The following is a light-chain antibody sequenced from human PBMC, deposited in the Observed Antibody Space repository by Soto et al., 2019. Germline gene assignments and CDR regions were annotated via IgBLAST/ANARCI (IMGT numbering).Light chain of an antibody. V-gene: IGKV1-17*01. CDR3: QQYGSSGT. Sequence: TQSPSSLSASVVEKIIITCRASRDVGSDVSLYQQKPGQAPKLLIYAASNLYTGVPSRFSGSRSGTEFTLTISRLEPEDFAVYYCQQYGSSGTFGQGTKVDIK. J-gene: IGKJ1*01. CDR2: AAS. CDR1: RDVGSD.